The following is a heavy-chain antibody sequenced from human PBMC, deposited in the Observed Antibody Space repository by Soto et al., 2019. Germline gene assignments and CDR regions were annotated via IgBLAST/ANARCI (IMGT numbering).Heavy chain of an antibody. J-gene: IGHJ5*02. D-gene: IGHD3-22*01. CDR1: GGSIDTYY. V-gene: IGHV4-59*08. CDR2: IYYSGST. CDR3: ARLGGYYQSLDT. Sequence: QVQLQESGPGLMKASETLSLTCTVSGGSIDTYYWSWIRQPPGKGLQWIGYIYYSGSTTYSPSLKSRVXXXVXXSKTQFSLKRTSVTAADTAVYYCARLGGYYQSLDTWGQGTLVTVSS.